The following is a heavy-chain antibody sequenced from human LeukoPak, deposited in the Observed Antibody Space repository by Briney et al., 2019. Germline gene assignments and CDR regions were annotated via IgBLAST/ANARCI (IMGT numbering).Heavy chain of an antibody. D-gene: IGHD6-19*01. CDR1: GFTFSSYA. CDR3: AKSHEEWLVTSFDY. J-gene: IGHJ4*02. Sequence: GGSLRLSCAASGFTFSSYAMSWVRQAPGKGLEWVSAISGSGGSTYYADSVKGRFTISRDNSKSTLYLQMNSLRAEDTAVYYCAKSHEEWLVTSFDYWGQGTLVTVSS. CDR2: ISGSGGST. V-gene: IGHV3-23*01.